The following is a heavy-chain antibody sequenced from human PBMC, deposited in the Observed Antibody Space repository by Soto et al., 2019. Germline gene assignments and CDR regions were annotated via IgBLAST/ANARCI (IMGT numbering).Heavy chain of an antibody. D-gene: IGHD3-3*01. J-gene: IGHJ5*02. Sequence: SETLSLTCTVSGGSISSGDYYWSWIRQPPGKGLEWIGYIYDSGSTYYNPSLKTRVTISVDTSKNQFSLKLSSVTAADTAVYYCALKTYIDFWSDRNWFDPWGQGTLVPVSS. CDR2: IYDSGST. CDR3: ALKTYIDFWSDRNWFDP. V-gene: IGHV4-30-4*01. CDR1: GGSISSGDYY.